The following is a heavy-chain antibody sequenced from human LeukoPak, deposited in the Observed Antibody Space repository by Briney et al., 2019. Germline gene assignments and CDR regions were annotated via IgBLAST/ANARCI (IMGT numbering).Heavy chain of an antibody. Sequence: ASVRVSCKASGYTFTGYYMHWVRQAPGQGLEWMGIINPSGGSTSYAQKFQGRVTMTTDTSTSTAYMELRSLRSDDTAVYYCARPMASSWYEAFDYWGQGTLVTVSS. V-gene: IGHV1-46*01. J-gene: IGHJ4*02. CDR1: GYTFTGYY. CDR3: ARPMASSWYEAFDY. D-gene: IGHD6-13*01. CDR2: INPSGGST.